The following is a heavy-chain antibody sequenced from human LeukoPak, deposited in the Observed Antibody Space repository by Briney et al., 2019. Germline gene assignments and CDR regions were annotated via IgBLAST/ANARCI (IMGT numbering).Heavy chain of an antibody. J-gene: IGHJ3*02. Sequence: SQTLSLTCTVSGGSISSGGYYWSWIRQHPGKGLEWIGYIYYSGSTYYNPSLKSRVTISVDTSKNQFSLKLSSVTAADTAVYYCARVWGDMIAHAFDIRGQGTMVTVSS. CDR1: GGSISSGGYY. V-gene: IGHV4-31*03. CDR2: IYYSGST. D-gene: IGHD3-22*01. CDR3: ARVWGDMIAHAFDI.